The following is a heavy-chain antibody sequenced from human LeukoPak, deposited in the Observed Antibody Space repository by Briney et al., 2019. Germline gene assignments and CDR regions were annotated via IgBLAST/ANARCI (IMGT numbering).Heavy chain of an antibody. J-gene: IGHJ4*02. CDR2: ISAYNGNT. V-gene: IGHV1-18*01. Sequence: ASVKVSCKASGYTFTSYGISWVRQAPGQGLEWMGWISAYNGNTNYAQKLQGRVTITTDKSTSTAYMELRSLRSDDTAVHYCARGSTYYYDSSGYYSDYWGQGTLVTVSS. D-gene: IGHD3-22*01. CDR3: ARGSTYYYDSSGYYSDY. CDR1: GYTFTSYG.